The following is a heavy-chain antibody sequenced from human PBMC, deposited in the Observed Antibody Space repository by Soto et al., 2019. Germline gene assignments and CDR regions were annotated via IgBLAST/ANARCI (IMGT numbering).Heavy chain of an antibody. CDR3: ARDGQQLAPYAMDV. V-gene: IGHV3-33*01. Sequence: QVQLVESGGNMVQPARSLRLSCAASGFTFGNNAMHWVRHAAGKGLEWVAQIWFDGNNKYYTDSVKGRFTISRDNLKNTVYLQMASLRADDTAVYYCARDGQQLAPYAMDVWGQGTTVIVSS. J-gene: IGHJ6*02. D-gene: IGHD6-13*01. CDR2: IWFDGNNK. CDR1: GFTFGNNA.